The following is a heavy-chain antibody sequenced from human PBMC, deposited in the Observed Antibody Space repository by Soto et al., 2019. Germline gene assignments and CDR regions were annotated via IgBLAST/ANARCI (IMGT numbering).Heavy chain of an antibody. CDR1: GYTFTAYH. J-gene: IGHJ4*02. CDR3: ASHIWGSIPLDY. V-gene: IGHV1-3*01. D-gene: IGHD3-16*01. CDR2: INPGNGNT. Sequence: ASVKVSCKASGYTFTAYHVHWVRQAPGQGLEWLGWINPGNGNTKYSQQFQGRVTISRDTSASTAYMEVSSLRSDDTAVYYCASHIWGSIPLDYWGQGTLVTVSS.